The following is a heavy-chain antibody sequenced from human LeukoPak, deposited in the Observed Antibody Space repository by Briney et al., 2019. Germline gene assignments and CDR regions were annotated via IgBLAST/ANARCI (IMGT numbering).Heavy chain of an antibody. D-gene: IGHD6-13*01. V-gene: IGHV1-3*03. CDR3: ARLFGIAAAA. CDR1: GYTFTDYA. J-gene: IGHJ4*02. Sequence: ASVKVSCKASGYTFTDYALHWVRQAPGQSLEWMGWITTGRGETRYSQEFQRRITFTRDTSASTVYMDLSDLRSEDTAVYYCARLFGIAAAAWGQGTLVTVSS. CDR2: ITTGRGET.